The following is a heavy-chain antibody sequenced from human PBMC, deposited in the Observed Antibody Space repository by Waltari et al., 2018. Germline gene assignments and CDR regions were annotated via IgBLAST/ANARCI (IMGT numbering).Heavy chain of an antibody. CDR1: GFTFSSYS. J-gene: IGHJ4*02. CDR3: GRGDVSVAGVNED. CDR2: ISSGGRYI. Sequence: EVQLVESGGGLVKPGGSLRLSCAASGFTFSSYSMNWVRQAPGKGLGWVSSISSGGRYIYYLDSVKGRFTISRDSAKSSLYLQMDSLRAEDTAIYYCGRGDVSVAGVNEDWGQGVLATVSA. V-gene: IGHV3-21*06. D-gene: IGHD6-19*01.